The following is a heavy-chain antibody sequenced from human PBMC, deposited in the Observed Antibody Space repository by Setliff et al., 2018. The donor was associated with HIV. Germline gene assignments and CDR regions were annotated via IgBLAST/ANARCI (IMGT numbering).Heavy chain of an antibody. CDR2: MNPKSGVS. CDR3: ARAKAVGGVIITGGLDV. J-gene: IGHJ6*02. Sequence: GASVKVSCKPSGQSFTNYDIHWLRRASGQGLEWMGWMNPKSGVSGSALKFHDRVTMTRDTSTLTLYMELSSLTSEDTAVYYCARAKAVGGVIITGGLDVWGQGTTGTVS. V-gene: IGHV1-8*01. CDR1: GQSFTNYD. D-gene: IGHD3-16*02.